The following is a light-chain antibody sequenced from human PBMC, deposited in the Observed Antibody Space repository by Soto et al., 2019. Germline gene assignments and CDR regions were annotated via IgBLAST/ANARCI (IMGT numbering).Light chain of an antibody. V-gene: IGLV2-14*01. CDR2: DVS. Sequence: QSALTQPASVSGSPGQSITISCTGTRSDVGGYNYVSWYQQHPGKAPKLMIYDVSNRPSGVSNRFSGSKSGITASLTISGLQAEDEAEYYCSSYTSSSTLLYVFGTGTKRTVL. CDR3: SSYTSSSTLLYV. J-gene: IGLJ1*01. CDR1: RSDVGGYNY.